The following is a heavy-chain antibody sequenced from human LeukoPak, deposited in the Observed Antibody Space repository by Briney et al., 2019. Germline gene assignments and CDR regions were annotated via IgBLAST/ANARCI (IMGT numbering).Heavy chain of an antibody. Sequence: GGSLRLSCAASGFTFSTYWMSWVRQAPGKGLEWVANIKQGGSEKYYVDSVKGRFTISRDNAKNSLYLQMNSLRAEDTAVYYCAKVLDPARRQENYFDSWGQGTLVTVAS. CDR2: IKQGGSEK. D-gene: IGHD1-14*01. V-gene: IGHV3-7*03. CDR3: AKVLDPARRQENYFDS. CDR1: GFTFSTYW. J-gene: IGHJ4*02.